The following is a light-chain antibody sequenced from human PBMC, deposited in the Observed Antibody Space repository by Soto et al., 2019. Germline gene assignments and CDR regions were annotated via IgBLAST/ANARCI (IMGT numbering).Light chain of an antibody. CDR1: NSDVGNYNF. V-gene: IGLV2-11*01. J-gene: IGLJ3*02. Sequence: QSVLTQPRSVSGSPGQAVTISCTGTNSDVGNYNFVSWYQRHPGKAPKLMIYDVTKRPSGVPDRFSGSKSGNTASLTISGLQPEDEADYYCCTYAGSFHQFGGGTKLTVL. CDR2: DVT. CDR3: CTYAGSFHQ.